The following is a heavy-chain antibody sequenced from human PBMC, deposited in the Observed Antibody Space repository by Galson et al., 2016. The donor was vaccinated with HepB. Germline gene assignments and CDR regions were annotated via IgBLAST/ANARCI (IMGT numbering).Heavy chain of an antibody. CDR2: IKHDGSEK. V-gene: IGHV3-7*01. D-gene: IGHD4-17*01. CDR1: RFTFSSHW. Sequence: SLRLSCAASRFTFSSHWMSWVRQAPGKGLEWVANIKHDGSEKYYVDSVKGRFSISRDNGKDSLYLQMNSLRAEDTALYYCARFDYGDYNDAFDIWGQGTMVTVSS. J-gene: IGHJ3*02. CDR3: ARFDYGDYNDAFDI.